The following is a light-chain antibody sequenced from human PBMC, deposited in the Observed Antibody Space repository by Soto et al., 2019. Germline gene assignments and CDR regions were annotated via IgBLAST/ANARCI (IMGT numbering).Light chain of an antibody. CDR3: QEYTDWSST. J-gene: IGKJ2*01. V-gene: IGKV3-11*01. Sequence: EIVLTQSPATLSLSPGERATLSCRASQSVTNSLAWYQQKPGQAPRLLVYDASNRATGIPTRFSGSGSGTDFTLTISNLEPEDFAVYYCQEYTDWSSTFGQGTKVDI. CDR1: QSVTNS. CDR2: DAS.